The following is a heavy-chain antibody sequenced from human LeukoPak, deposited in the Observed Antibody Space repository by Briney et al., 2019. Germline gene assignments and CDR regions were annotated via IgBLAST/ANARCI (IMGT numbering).Heavy chain of an antibody. CDR1: GGSISSGGYY. V-gene: IGHV4-31*03. J-gene: IGHJ4*02. CDR3: ARTHAYYYDSSGYYWDY. CDR2: TYYSGST. D-gene: IGHD3-22*01. Sequence: SETLSLTCTVSGGSISSGGYYWSWLRQHPGQGLEWIGYTYYSGSTYYNPSLKSRVTISVDTSKNQFSLKLSSVTAADTAVYYCARTHAYYYDSSGYYWDYWGQGTLVTVPS.